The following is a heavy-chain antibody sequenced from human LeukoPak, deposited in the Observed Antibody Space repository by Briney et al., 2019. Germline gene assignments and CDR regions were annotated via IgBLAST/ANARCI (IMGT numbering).Heavy chain of an antibody. V-gene: IGHV4-4*07. CDR1: GGXISSYY. Sequence: SETLSLTCTVSGGXISSYYYSWIRQPAGKGLEWIGRIYTSGSTNYNPSLKSRVTMSVDTSKNQFSLKLSSVTAADTAVYYCAREGYYYDSSGYYLDYWGQGTLVTVSS. CDR2: IYTSGST. CDR3: AREGYYYDSSGYYLDY. D-gene: IGHD3-22*01. J-gene: IGHJ4*02.